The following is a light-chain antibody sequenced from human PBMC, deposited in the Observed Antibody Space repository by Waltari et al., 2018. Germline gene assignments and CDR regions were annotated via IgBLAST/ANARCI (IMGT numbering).Light chain of an antibody. CDR1: RSNIGSNN. V-gene: IGLV1-44*01. CDR3: AGWDDSLNGEYV. Sequence: HSVLTQPPSASGTPGQRVTISCSGSRSNIGSNNVNWYQQLPGTAPKRLIYSNNQRPSGVPDRFSGSKSGTSASLAISGLQSEDEAEYDCAGWDDSLNGEYVFGTGTKVTVL. CDR2: SNN. J-gene: IGLJ1*01.